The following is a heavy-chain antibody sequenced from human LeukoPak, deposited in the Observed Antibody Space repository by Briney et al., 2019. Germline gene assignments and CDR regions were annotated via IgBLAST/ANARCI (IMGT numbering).Heavy chain of an antibody. CDR2: IYDSGST. Sequence: SETLSLTCAVSGGSISSGAYYWSWIRQRPGKGLEWIGYIYDSGSTYYNPSLKSRVTISVDTSKNQFSLKLSSVTAADTAVYYCARAFSIAALDYWGQGTLVTVSS. D-gene: IGHD6-13*01. CDR3: ARAFSIAALDY. CDR1: GGSISSGAYY. J-gene: IGHJ4*02. V-gene: IGHV4-31*11.